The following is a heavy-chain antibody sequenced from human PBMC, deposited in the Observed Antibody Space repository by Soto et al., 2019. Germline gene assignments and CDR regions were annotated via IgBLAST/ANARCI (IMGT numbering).Heavy chain of an antibody. CDR1: GFTFSDYY. D-gene: IGHD4-4*01. CDR2: ISSSGSTI. CDR3: ARDSALVRIQYNWFDP. J-gene: IGHJ5*02. V-gene: IGHV3-11*01. Sequence: GGSLSLSCAASGFTFSDYYMRWIRQAPGKGLEWVSYISSSGSTIYYAGSVKGRFTISSDNAKNSLYLQMNSLRAEDTAVYYCARDSALVRIQYNWFDPWGQGTLVTVSS.